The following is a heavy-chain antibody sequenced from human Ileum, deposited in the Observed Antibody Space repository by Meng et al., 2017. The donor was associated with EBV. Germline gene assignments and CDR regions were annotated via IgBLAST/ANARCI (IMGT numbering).Heavy chain of an antibody. D-gene: IGHD6-19*01. V-gene: IGHV3-23*04. CDR1: GFTFSTSG. Sequence: VHVVEPGGRWIQPGGSRGLSCTASGFTFSTSGMSWVRQAPGKGLEWVSTINGGVANTYHADSVKGRFTISRDNSKNTLYLQMNSLRAEDTAVYYCAKTDSTGWYPRFDPWGQGTLVTVSS. CDR3: AKTDSTGWYPRFDP. J-gene: IGHJ5*02. CDR2: INGGVANT.